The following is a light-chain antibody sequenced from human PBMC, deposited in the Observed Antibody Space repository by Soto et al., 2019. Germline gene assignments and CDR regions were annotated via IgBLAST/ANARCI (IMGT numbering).Light chain of an antibody. CDR2: DAS. CDR3: HQRNDWPFT. J-gene: IGKJ3*01. CDR1: QSVNSY. V-gene: IGKV3-11*01. Sequence: EIVLTQSPATLSLSPGERATLSCRASQSVNSYLAWYQQKPGQAPRLLIYDASNRATGIPARFSGSGSGTDFTLTISSLEPEDFAVYYCHQRNDWPFTFGRGTKVDI.